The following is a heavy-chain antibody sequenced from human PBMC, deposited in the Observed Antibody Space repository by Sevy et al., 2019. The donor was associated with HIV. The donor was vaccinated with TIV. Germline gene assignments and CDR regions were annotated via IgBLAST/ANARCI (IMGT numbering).Heavy chain of an antibody. V-gene: IGHV3-74*01. CDR2: INSDGKIA. D-gene: IGHD6-19*01. CDR3: TIGSAGTAQH. CDR1: GLTSGSFW. Sequence: GGYLRLSCAASGLTSGSFWMHWVRQTPGKGLIWVSHINSDGKIADYADSVKGRFTVSRDSAKNTQHLQMTSLGDEDTALYYCTIGSAGTAQHWGQGTLVTVSS. J-gene: IGHJ4*02.